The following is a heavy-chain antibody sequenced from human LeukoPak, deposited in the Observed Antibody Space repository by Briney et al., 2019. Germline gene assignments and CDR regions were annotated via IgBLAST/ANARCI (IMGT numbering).Heavy chain of an antibody. J-gene: IGHJ3*02. CDR3: ARPYSYDYGGGDGAFDI. CDR2: IYPGDSDT. CDR1: GYSFTSYW. V-gene: IGHV5-51*01. D-gene: IGHD4/OR15-4a*01. Sequence: GESLKISCKGSGYSFTSYWIGWVRQMPGKGLEWMGIIYPGDSDTRYSPSFQCQVTISADKSISTAYLQWSSLKASDTAMYYCARPYSYDYGGGDGAFDIWGQGTMVTVSS.